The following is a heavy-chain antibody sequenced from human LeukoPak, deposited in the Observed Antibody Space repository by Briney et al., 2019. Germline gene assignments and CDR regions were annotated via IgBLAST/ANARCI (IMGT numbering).Heavy chain of an antibody. CDR1: GGSISSSSYY. Sequence: PSETLSLTCTVSGGSISSSSYYWGWIRQPPGKGLEWIGSIYYSGSTYYNPSLKSRVTISVDTSKNQFSLKLSSVTAADTAVYYCAFGDYFDYWGQGTLVTVSS. V-gene: IGHV4-39*07. D-gene: IGHD3-10*01. CDR2: IYYSGST. J-gene: IGHJ4*02. CDR3: AFGDYFDY.